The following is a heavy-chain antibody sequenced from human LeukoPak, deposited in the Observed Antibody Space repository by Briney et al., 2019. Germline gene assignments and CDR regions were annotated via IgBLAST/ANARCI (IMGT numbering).Heavy chain of an antibody. J-gene: IGHJ4*02. D-gene: IGHD3-3*01. CDR2: IKSKTDGGTT. V-gene: IGHV3-15*01. Sequence: GGSLRLSCAASGFTFSNAWMSWVRQAPGKGLEWVGRIKSKTDGGTTDYAAPVKGRFTISGDDSKNTLYPQMNSLKTEDTAVYYCTTDPIYDFWSGYYYFDYWGQGTLVTVSS. CDR3: TTDPIYDFWSGYYYFDY. CDR1: GFTFSNAW.